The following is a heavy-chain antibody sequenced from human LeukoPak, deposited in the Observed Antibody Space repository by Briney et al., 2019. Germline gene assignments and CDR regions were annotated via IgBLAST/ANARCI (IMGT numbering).Heavy chain of an antibody. J-gene: IGHJ4*02. CDR1: GFTFSRYW. CDR3: ARGGGVVVVAATSTDFDY. D-gene: IGHD2-15*01. CDR2: IKQDGSEK. V-gene: IGHV3-7*01. Sequence: PGGSLRLSCAASGFTFSRYWMSWVRQAPGKGLEWVANIKQDGSEKYYVDSVKGRFTISRDNAKNSLYLQMNSLRAEDTAVYYCARGGGVVVVAATSTDFDYWGQGTLVTVSS.